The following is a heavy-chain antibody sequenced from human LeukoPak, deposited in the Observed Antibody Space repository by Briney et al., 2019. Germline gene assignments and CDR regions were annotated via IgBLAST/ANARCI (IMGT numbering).Heavy chain of an antibody. CDR1: GFTFSSYW. Sequence: GSLRLSCAVSGFTFSSYWMNWVRQAPGKGLEWVANIKQDGSEKNYVDSVKGRFTVSRDNAKSSLFLQMNDLRAEDTAVYYCAKGGRGNGEVYWGQGTLVTVSS. V-gene: IGHV3-7*01. CDR2: IKQDGSEK. J-gene: IGHJ4*02. D-gene: IGHD2-8*01. CDR3: AKGGRGNGEVY.